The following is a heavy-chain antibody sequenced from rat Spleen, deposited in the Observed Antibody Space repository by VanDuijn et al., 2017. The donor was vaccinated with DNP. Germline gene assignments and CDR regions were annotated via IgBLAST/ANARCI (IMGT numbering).Heavy chain of an antibody. Sequence: EVQLVESGGGLVQPGNSLKLSCAASGFTFSDYGMAWVRQAPTKGLEWVASITTGGGNTYYRDSVKGRFTISRDNAKNTQYLQMDSLRSEDTATYYCATDGYDYAYWYFDFWGPGTMVTVSS. CDR3: ATDGYDYAYWYFDF. CDR2: ITTGGGNT. D-gene: IGHD1-7*01. V-gene: IGHV5S13*01. J-gene: IGHJ1*01. CDR1: GFTFSDYG.